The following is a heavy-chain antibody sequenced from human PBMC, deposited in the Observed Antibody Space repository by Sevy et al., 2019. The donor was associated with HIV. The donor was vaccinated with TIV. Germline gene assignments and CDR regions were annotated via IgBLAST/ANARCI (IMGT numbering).Heavy chain of an antibody. Sequence: GGSLRLSCAASGFTFSSYGMHWVRQAPGKGLEWVAVISYDGSNKYYADSVKGRFTISRDNSKNTLYLQMNSLRAEDTAVYYRAKDSRPYYYYYGMDVWGQGTTVTVSS. CDR3: AKDSRPYYYYYGMDV. J-gene: IGHJ6*02. CDR2: ISYDGSNK. CDR1: GFTFSSYG. V-gene: IGHV3-30*18.